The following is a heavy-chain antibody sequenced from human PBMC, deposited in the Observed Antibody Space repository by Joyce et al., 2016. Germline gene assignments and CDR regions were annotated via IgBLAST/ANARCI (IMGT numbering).Heavy chain of an antibody. J-gene: IGHJ4*02. Sequence: EVQLVESGGGLVQPGGSLRISCAASGFSFNTYSINWVRQAPGKGVEWLSYISASSGTIYYADSVKGRFTISRDNAKNSVYLQMNSLRDEDTAVYYCARVGRTGYTCDYWGQGTLVTVSS. CDR1: GFSFNTYS. CDR2: ISASSGTI. CDR3: ARVGRTGYTCDY. D-gene: IGHD5-24*01. V-gene: IGHV3-48*02.